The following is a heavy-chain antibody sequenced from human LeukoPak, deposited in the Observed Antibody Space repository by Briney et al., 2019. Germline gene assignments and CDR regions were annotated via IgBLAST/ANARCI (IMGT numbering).Heavy chain of an antibody. D-gene: IGHD2-2*01. CDR3: AKSGRDIVVVPAPVNF. CDR2: ISGSGGST. CDR1: GFTLSTYG. V-gene: IGHV3-23*01. J-gene: IGHJ4*02. Sequence: GGSLRLSCAASGFTLSTYGMSWVRQAPGKGLEWVSSISGSGGSTYYADSVKGRFTISRDTSKNTMYLQVNSLRAEDTAIYYCAKSGRDIVVVPAPVNFWGQGTLVTVSS.